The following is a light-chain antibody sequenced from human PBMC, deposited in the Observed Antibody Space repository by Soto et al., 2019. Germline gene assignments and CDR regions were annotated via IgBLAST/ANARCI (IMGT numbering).Light chain of an antibody. V-gene: IGKV1-5*01. CDR1: QSISDW. CDR2: DAS. J-gene: IGKJ1*01. Sequence: DIQMTQSPSTLSASVGARVTITCRASQSISDWLAWYQQKPGKAPNLLIYDASSLESGVPSRFSGSGSGTEFTLTISSLQPDDFATYYCQQYYKFSRTFGQGTKVDIK. CDR3: QQYYKFSRT.